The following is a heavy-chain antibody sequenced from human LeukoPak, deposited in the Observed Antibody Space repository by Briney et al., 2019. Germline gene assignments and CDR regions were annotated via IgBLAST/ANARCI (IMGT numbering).Heavy chain of an antibody. D-gene: IGHD1-26*01. CDR1: GFTFSNAW. Sequence: GGTLRLSCAASGFTFSNAWMSWVRQAPGKGLEWVGRIKSKTDGGTTDYAAPVKGRFTISRDDSKNTLYLQMNSLKTEDTAVYYCTKEWELDEDYFDYWGQGTLVTVSS. CDR3: TKEWELDEDYFDY. CDR2: IKSKTDGGTT. J-gene: IGHJ4*02. V-gene: IGHV3-15*01.